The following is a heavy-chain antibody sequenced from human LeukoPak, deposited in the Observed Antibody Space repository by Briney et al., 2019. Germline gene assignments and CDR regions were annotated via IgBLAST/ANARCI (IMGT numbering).Heavy chain of an antibody. J-gene: IGHJ5*02. CDR3: ARRPRGDYGGNWFDP. V-gene: IGHV4-4*09. Sequence: SETLSLTCTVSGGSISSYYWSWIRQPPGKGLEWIGYIYTSGSTNYNPSLKSRVTISVDTSKNQFALKLSSVTAADTAVYYCARRPRGDYGGNWFDPWGQGTLVTVSS. CDR1: GGSISSYY. D-gene: IGHD4-23*01. CDR2: IYTSGST.